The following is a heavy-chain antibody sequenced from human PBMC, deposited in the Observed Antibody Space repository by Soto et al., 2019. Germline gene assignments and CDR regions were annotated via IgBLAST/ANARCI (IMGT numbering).Heavy chain of an antibody. CDR1: GGSFSGYY. J-gene: IGHJ3*02. V-gene: IGHV4-34*02. D-gene: IGHD2-15*01. CDR2: INHSGST. CDR3: ARRVVPAAKKGNAFDI. Sequence: QVQLQQWGAGLLKPSETLSLTCAVYGGSFSGYYWSWIRQPPGKGLEWIGEINHSGSTNYNPSLKSRVTISVDTSKNQFSLKLSSVTAADTAVYYCARRVVPAAKKGNAFDIWGQGTMVTVSS.